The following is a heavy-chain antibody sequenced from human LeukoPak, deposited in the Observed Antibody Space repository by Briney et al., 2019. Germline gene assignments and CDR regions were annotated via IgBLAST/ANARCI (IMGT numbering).Heavy chain of an antibody. V-gene: IGHV1-2*02. Sequence: ASVKVSCKASGYTFTGYYMHWVRLAPGQGLEWMGWINPNSGGTNYAQKFQGRVTMTRDTSISTAYMELSRLRSDDTAVYYCARGESITIFGVVQTSWAFDIWGQGAMVTVSS. CDR2: INPNSGGT. CDR1: GYTFTGYY. CDR3: ARGESITIFGVVQTSWAFDI. J-gene: IGHJ3*02. D-gene: IGHD3-3*01.